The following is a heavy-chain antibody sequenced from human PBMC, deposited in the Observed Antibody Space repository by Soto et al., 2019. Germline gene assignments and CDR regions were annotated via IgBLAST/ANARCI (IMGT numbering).Heavy chain of an antibody. V-gene: IGHV1-3*01. Sequence: ASVKVSCKASGYTFTSYAMHWVRQAPGQRLEWMGWINAGNGNTKYSQKFQGRVTITRDTSASTAYMELSSLRSEDTAVYYCARDLGSGYGGAFDIWGQGTMVTV. D-gene: IGHD3-10*02. CDR1: GYTFTSYA. CDR2: INAGNGNT. J-gene: IGHJ3*02. CDR3: ARDLGSGYGGAFDI.